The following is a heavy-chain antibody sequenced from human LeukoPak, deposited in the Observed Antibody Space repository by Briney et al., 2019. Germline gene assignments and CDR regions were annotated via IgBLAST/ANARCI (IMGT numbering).Heavy chain of an antibody. J-gene: IGHJ4*02. CDR1: GYTFTGYY. CDR3: ARAWPTMSQNDY. V-gene: IGHV1-2*02. D-gene: IGHD3-10*02. CDR2: INPNSGGT. Sequence: GASVKVSCKASGYTFTGYYIHWVRQAPGQGLEWMGWINPNSGGTNYAQKFQGRVTMTRDTSISTAYMELSRLRSDDTAVYYCARAWPTMSQNDYWGQGTLVTVSS.